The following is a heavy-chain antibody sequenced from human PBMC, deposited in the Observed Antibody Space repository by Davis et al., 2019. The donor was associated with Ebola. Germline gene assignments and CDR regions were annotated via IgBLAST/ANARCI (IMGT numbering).Heavy chain of an antibody. CDR3: ARVGLQTNDAFDI. CDR1: GYSFTSYV. D-gene: IGHD5-24*01. J-gene: IGHJ3*02. V-gene: IGHV1-3*01. CDR2: INAANGNT. Sequence: ASVKVSCKLSGYSFTSYVIHWVRQAPGQRLEWMGWINAANGNTKYSQKFQGRVTITRDTSASTAYMELSSLRSEDTAVYFCARVGLQTNDAFDIWGQGTMVTVSS.